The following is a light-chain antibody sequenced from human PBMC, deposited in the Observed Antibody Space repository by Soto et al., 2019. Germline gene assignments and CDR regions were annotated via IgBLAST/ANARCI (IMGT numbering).Light chain of an antibody. Sequence: EIVLTQSPGTLSLSPGERATLSCRASQSVSSSYLAWYQQKPGQAPRLLIYGASSRATGIPDRFSGSGSGTDFTQTISRLEPEDFAVYYCHQYGSSLRTFGQGTKVEIK. CDR3: HQYGSSLRT. J-gene: IGKJ1*01. V-gene: IGKV3-20*01. CDR2: GAS. CDR1: QSVSSSY.